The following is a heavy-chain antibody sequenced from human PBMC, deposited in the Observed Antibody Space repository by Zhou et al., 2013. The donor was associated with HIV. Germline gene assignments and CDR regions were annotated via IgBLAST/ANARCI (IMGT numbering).Heavy chain of an antibody. CDR2: IIPIFGTA. V-gene: IGHV1-69*05. J-gene: IGHJ5*02. CDR3: ARGYCSSTSCPRWFDP. CDR1: GGTFSSYA. D-gene: IGHD2-2*01. Sequence: QVQLVQSGAEVKKPGSSVKVSCKASGGTFSSYAISWVRQAPGQGLEWMGGIIPIFGTANYAQKFQGRVTITTDESTSTAYMELSSLRSEDTAVYYCARGYCSSTSCPRWFDPLGPGNPWSPSPQ.